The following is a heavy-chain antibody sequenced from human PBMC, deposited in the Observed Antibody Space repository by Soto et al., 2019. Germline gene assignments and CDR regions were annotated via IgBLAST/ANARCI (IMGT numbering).Heavy chain of an antibody. CDR2: IYPGDSDT. Sequence: HGESLQISCKGSGYSFTSYWIGWVRQLPGKGLEWMGIIYPGDSDTRYSPSFQGQVTISADKSISTAYLQWSSLKASDTAMYYCARFGPDGSGSLNYYYYGMDVWGQGTTVTVSS. CDR1: GYSFTSYW. J-gene: IGHJ6*02. CDR3: ARFGPDGSGSLNYYYYGMDV. D-gene: IGHD3-10*01. V-gene: IGHV5-51*01.